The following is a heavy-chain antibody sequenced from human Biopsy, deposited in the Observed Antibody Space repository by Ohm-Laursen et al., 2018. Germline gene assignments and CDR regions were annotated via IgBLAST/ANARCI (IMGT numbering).Heavy chain of an antibody. CDR1: GFPFPNYA. J-gene: IGHJ5*02. CDR3: VKAYSAIYWFDP. CDR2: INAPGGKT. Sequence: GSLRLSCAASGFPFPNYAMNWVRQAPRKGLEWVSGINAPGGKTYYADSVKGRFTISRDNSKNTLFLQMDSLRADDTAVYYCVKAYSAIYWFDPWGQGTLVTVSS. V-gene: IGHV3-23*01. D-gene: IGHD2-21*01.